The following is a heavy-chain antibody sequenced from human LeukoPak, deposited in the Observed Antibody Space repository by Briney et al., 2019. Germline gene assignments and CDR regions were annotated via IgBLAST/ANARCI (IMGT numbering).Heavy chain of an antibody. CDR2: ISGDGGST. CDR3: ARESESSGWYDY. V-gene: IGHV3-43*02. D-gene: IGHD6-19*01. J-gene: IGHJ4*02. CDR1: GFTFTSYW. Sequence: GGSLRLSCAVSGFTFTSYWMHCVRQAPGKGLEWVSLISGDGGSTFYADSVKGRFTISRDNSKNSLYLQMNSLRSDDTALYYCARESESSGWYDYWGQGTLVTVSS.